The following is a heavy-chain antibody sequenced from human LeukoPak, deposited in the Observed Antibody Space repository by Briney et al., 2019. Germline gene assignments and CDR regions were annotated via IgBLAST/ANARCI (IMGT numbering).Heavy chain of an antibody. V-gene: IGHV4-59*08. CDR3: ARWIQLWSHPYYYGMDV. CDR2: IYCSGST. J-gene: IGHJ6*02. CDR1: GGSISSYY. D-gene: IGHD5-18*01. Sequence: SETLSLTCTVSGGSISSYYWSWIRQPPGKGLEWIGYIYCSGSTNYNPSLKSRVTISVDTSKNQFSLKLSSVTAADTAVYYCARWIQLWSHPYYYGMDVWAKGPRSPSP.